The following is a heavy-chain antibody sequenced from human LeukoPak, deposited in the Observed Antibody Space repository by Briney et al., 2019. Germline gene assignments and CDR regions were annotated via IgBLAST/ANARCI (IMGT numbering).Heavy chain of an antibody. Sequence: GSSVKVSCKASGGTFSSYAISWVRQAPGQGLEWMGRIIPILGIANYAQKFQGRVTITADESTSTAYMELSSLKSDDTAVYYCARGSGSYYFYYFQYWGQGTLVTVSS. V-gene: IGHV1-69*04. CDR2: IIPILGIA. D-gene: IGHD1-26*01. CDR3: ARGSGSYYFYYFQY. J-gene: IGHJ4*02. CDR1: GGTFSSYA.